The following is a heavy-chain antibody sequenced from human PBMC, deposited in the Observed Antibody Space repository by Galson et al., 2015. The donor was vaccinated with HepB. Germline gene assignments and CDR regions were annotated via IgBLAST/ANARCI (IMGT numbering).Heavy chain of an antibody. CDR1: GFTFSSYA. D-gene: IGHD6-13*01. CDR3: AITSSSWHGERFDY. J-gene: IGHJ4*02. Sequence: SLRLSCAASGFTFSSYAMSWVRQAPGKGLEWVSAISGSGGSTYYADSVKGRFTISRDNSKNTLYLQMNSLRAEDTAVYYCAITSSSWHGERFDYWGQGTLVTVSS. CDR2: ISGSGGST. V-gene: IGHV3-23*01.